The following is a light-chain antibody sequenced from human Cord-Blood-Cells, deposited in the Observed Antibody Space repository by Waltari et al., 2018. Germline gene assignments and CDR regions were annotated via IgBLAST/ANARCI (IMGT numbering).Light chain of an antibody. Sequence: EIVLTQSPATRSLSPGERATLSCRASQSVSSYLAWYQQKPGQAPRLLIYDASNRATGIPARFSGSRSGTDFTLTISSLEPEDFAVYYCQQRSNWPLTFGGGTKVEIK. CDR3: QQRSNWPLT. CDR2: DAS. J-gene: IGKJ4*01. CDR1: QSVSSY. V-gene: IGKV3-11*01.